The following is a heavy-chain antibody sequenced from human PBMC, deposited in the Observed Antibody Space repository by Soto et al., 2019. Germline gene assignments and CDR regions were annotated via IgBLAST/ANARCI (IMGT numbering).Heavy chain of an antibody. CDR3: AKTKGYEKSLYFDY. V-gene: IGHV3-23*01. CDR2: ISGSGGST. J-gene: IGHJ4*02. D-gene: IGHD2-8*01. Sequence: GGSLRLSCAASGFIFSSYAMSWVRQAPGKGLEWVSAISGSGGSTYYADSVKGRFTISRDNSKNTLYLQMNSLRAEDTAVYYCAKTKGYEKSLYFDYWGQGTLVTVSS. CDR1: GFIFSSYA.